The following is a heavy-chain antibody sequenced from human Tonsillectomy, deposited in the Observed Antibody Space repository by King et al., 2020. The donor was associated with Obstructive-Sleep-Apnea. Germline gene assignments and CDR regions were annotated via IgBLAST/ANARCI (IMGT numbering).Heavy chain of an antibody. CDR3: AKVQKRYYYDSSDYYYFDY. J-gene: IGHJ4*02. Sequence: VQLVESGGGLVQPGGSLRLSCAVSGFTFSSYAMSWVRQATGKGLDWVSGISGSGGSTYYADSVKGRFTISRDNSKNTLYLQMNSLRAEDTAVYYCAKVQKRYYYDSSDYYYFDYWGQGTLVTVSS. CDR1: GFTFSSYA. V-gene: IGHV3-23*04. CDR2: ISGSGGST. D-gene: IGHD3-22*01.